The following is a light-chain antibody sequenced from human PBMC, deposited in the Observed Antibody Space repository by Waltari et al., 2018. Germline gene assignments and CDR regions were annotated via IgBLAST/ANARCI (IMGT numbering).Light chain of an antibody. Sequence: QSALTQPRSVSGSPGQSVTISCAGTGSDVGDFNSVSWYQQHPGKAPKLVIFDVTKRPSGVTDRFSGSKSGTSASLTVFGLQAEDEADYYCCSYAGIWVFGGGTKLTVL. V-gene: IGLV2-11*01. CDR3: CSYAGIWV. CDR2: DVT. J-gene: IGLJ3*02. CDR1: GSDVGDFNS.